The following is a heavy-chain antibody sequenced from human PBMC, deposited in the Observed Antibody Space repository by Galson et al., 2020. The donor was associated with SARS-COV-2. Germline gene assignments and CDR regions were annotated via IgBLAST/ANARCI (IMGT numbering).Heavy chain of an antibody. Sequence: ASVKVSCKASGYTFTTYGISWVRQAPGQGLEWMGWINPYSGNTNYAQNFQGRVTMTTDKSTSTAYMELRSLRSDDTAVYYCARRFRITLGGVIATPHDYWGQGTRVTGSS. D-gene: IGHD3-16*02. V-gene: IGHV1-18*04. CDR3: ARRFRITLGGVIATPHDY. J-gene: IGHJ4*02. CDR1: GYTFTTYG. CDR2: INPYSGNT.